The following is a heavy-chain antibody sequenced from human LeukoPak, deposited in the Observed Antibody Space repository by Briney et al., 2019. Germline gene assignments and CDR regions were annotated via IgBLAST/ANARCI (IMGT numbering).Heavy chain of an antibody. J-gene: IGHJ4*02. V-gene: IGHV3-30*03. CDR2: ISYDGSNK. Sequence: GGSLRLSCAASGFTFSSYGMHWVRQAPGKGLEWVAVISYDGSNKYYADSVKGRFTISRDNSKNTLYLQMNSLRAEDTAVYYCARAPPRGGYNDFDYWGQGTLVTVSS. CDR3: ARAPPRGGYNDFDY. CDR1: GFTFSSYG. D-gene: IGHD5-24*01.